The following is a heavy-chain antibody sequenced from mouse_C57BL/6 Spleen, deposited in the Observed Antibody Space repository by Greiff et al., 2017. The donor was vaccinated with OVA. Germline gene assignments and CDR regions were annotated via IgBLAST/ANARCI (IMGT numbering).Heavy chain of an antibody. CDR1: GYSITSGYY. J-gene: IGHJ2*01. V-gene: IGHV3-6*01. CDR2: ISYDGSN. D-gene: IGHD1-1*01. Sequence: EVQLQESGPGLVKPSQSLSLTCSVTGYSITSGYYWNWIRQFPGNKLEWMGYISYDGSNNYNPSLKNRISITRDTSKNQFFLKLNSVTTEDTATYYCAREGGVVAPYYFDYWGQGTTLTVSS. CDR3: AREGGVVAPYYFDY.